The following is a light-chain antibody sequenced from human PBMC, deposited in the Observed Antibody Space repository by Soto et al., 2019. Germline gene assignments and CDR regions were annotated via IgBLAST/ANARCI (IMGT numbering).Light chain of an antibody. J-gene: IGKJ3*01. Sequence: DIQMTQSPSSLSASVGDRVTITCRASQSISSYLNWYQQKPGKAPKLLIYAASSLQSGVPSRFSGSGSGTDFTLTISSLPPEDFANYYCQQSYSTPFTFGPGTKVDIK. CDR3: QQSYSTPFT. CDR2: AAS. CDR1: QSISSY. V-gene: IGKV1-39*01.